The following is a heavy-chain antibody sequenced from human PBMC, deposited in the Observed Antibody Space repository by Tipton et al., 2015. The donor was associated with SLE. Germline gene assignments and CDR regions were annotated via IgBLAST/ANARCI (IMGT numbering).Heavy chain of an antibody. Sequence: SLRLSCAVSGFTFSHFWMNWVRQAPGKGLEWVSYINNSGRTIHYADSVKGRFTISRDNADNPLFLQMDSLRAEDTGVYYCARDSGSWPFWYFDLWGRGTLVTVSS. J-gene: IGHJ2*01. CDR2: INNSGRTI. CDR3: ARDSGSWPFWYFDL. V-gene: IGHV3-48*03. D-gene: IGHD6-13*01. CDR1: GFTFSHFW.